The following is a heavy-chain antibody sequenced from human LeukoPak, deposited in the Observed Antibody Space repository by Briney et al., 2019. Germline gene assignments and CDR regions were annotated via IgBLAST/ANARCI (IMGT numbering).Heavy chain of an antibody. Sequence: GASVKVSCKASGGTFSSYAVNWVRQATGQGLEWMGWMNPNSGNTGYAQKFQGRVTMTRNTSISTAYMELSSLRSEDTAVYYCARVATMVRGVTRYWGQGTLVTVSS. V-gene: IGHV1-8*02. CDR2: MNPNSGNT. CDR3: ARVATMVRGVTRY. CDR1: GGTFSSYA. D-gene: IGHD3-10*01. J-gene: IGHJ4*02.